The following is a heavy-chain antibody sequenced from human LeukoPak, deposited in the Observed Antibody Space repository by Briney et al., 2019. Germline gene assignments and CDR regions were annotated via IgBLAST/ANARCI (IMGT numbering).Heavy chain of an antibody. D-gene: IGHD3-10*01. CDR3: ARGLGSGRYYYYYYGLDV. V-gene: IGHV4-30-4*01. J-gene: IGHJ6*02. CDR1: GGSISSGDFS. CDR2: IYHSGST. Sequence: SETLSLTCTVSGGSISSGDFSWSWIRQPPGKGLELIGYIYHSGSTYYSPSLKSRVTISLDTSKNQFSLKVKSVTAADMGVYFCARGLGSGRYYYYYYGLDVWGQGTTVTVTS.